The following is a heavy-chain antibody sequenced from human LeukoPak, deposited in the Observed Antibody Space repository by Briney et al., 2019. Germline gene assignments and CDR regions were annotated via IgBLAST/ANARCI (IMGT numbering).Heavy chain of an antibody. V-gene: IGHV4-59*08. CDR1: GGSISSYY. CDR2: IYYSGST. Sequence: SETLSLTCTVSGGSISSYYWSWIRQPPGKGLEWIGYIYYSGSTNYNPSLKSRVTISVDTSKNQFSLKLSSVTAADTAVYYCARLVTMVRGVIRRGYYFGYWGQGTLVTVSS. D-gene: IGHD3-10*01. J-gene: IGHJ4*02. CDR3: ARLVTMVRGVIRRGYYFGY.